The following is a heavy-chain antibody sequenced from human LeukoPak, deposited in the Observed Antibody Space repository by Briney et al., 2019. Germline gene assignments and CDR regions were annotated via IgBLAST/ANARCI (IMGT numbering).Heavy chain of an antibody. CDR3: ARGWRGDHFDY. CDR2: IYDGGDT. CDR1: GVSISPYY. D-gene: IGHD3-16*01. J-gene: IGHJ4*02. Sequence: SETLSLTCAVSGVSISPYYWAWIRQPPGKGLEWIAFIYDGGDTRYNPSLRSRVTVSTDTSKNQFFLNLTSVTAADTAVYYCARGWRGDHFDYWGQGTLVTVSS. V-gene: IGHV4-59*01.